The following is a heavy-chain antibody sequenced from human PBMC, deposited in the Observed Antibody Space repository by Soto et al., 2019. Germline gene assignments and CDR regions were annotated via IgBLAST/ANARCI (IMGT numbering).Heavy chain of an antibody. V-gene: IGHV3-30*18. CDR3: AKDRSRKPNFGVVIPYYYYYGMDV. D-gene: IGHD3-3*01. Sequence: PGGSLRLSCAASGFTFSSYGMHWVRQAPGKGLEWVAVISYDGSNKYYADSVKGRFTISRDNSKNTLYLQMNSLRAEDTAVYYCAKDRSRKPNFGVVIPYYYYYGMDVWGQGTTVTVSS. CDR1: GFTFSSYG. CDR2: ISYDGSNK. J-gene: IGHJ6*02.